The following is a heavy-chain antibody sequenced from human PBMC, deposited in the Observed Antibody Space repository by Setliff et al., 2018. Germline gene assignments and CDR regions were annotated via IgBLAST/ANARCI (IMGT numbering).Heavy chain of an antibody. J-gene: IGHJ4*02. V-gene: IGHV3-7*01. D-gene: IGHD2-21*02. Sequence: GESLRLSCAASGFTFSSHWMTWVRQAPGKGLEWVANINQDGSETYYVDSLKGRFSVSRDNGKNSLYLQMNSLRAEDTAVYYCARASKGLYCGSDCFYTFDSWGPGTLVTVSS. CDR3: ARASKGLYCGSDCFYTFDS. CDR2: INQDGSET. CDR1: GFTFSSHW.